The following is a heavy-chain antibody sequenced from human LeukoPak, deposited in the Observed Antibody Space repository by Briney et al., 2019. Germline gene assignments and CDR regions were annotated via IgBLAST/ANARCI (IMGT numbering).Heavy chain of an antibody. Sequence: SETLSLTCTVSGGSISSGSYYWSWIRQPAGKGLEWIGRTYTSGSTNYNPSLKSRVTISVDTSKNQFSLKLSSVTAADTAVYYCARARYSYGYQFDYWGQGTLVTVSS. CDR2: TYTSGST. D-gene: IGHD5-18*01. CDR3: ARARYSYGYQFDY. J-gene: IGHJ4*02. CDR1: GGSISSGSYY. V-gene: IGHV4-61*02.